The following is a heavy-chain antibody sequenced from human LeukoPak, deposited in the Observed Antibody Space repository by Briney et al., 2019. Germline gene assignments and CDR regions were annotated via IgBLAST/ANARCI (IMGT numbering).Heavy chain of an antibody. CDR3: ARGPSTGAFDI. V-gene: IGHV1-2*02. CDR1: GYTFTEYF. D-gene: IGHD2-2*01. J-gene: IGHJ3*02. CDR2: INPGNGDA. Sequence: ASVKVSCKASGYTFTEYFIHWVRQAPGQGLEWMGWINPGNGDANSGQKFQGRVTMTRDTSISTVYMELARLTSDDTAVYYCARGPSTGAFDIWGQGTMVGVSS.